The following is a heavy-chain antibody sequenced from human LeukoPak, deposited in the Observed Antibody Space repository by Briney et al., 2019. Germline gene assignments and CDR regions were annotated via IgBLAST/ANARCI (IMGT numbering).Heavy chain of an antibody. CDR2: IYYSGST. V-gene: IGHV4-39*07. J-gene: IGHJ4*02. D-gene: IGHD5-12*01. CDR1: GGSISSSSYY. CDR3: ARGSNIVATAVLDY. Sequence: PSETLSLTCAVSGGSISSSSYYWGWIRQPPGKGLEWIGSIYYSGSTNYNPSLKSRVTISVDTSKNQFSLKLSSVTAADTAVYYCARGSNIVATAVLDYWGQGTLVTVSS.